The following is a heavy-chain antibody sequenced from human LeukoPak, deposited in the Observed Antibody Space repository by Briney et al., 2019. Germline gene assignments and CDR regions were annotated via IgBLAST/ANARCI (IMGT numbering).Heavy chain of an antibody. J-gene: IGHJ3*02. CDR1: GFTFSYYG. CDR2: IRYEKNEK. V-gene: IGHV3-30*02. CDR3: ARDCSSTSCSRWDAFDI. D-gene: IGHD2-2*01. Sequence: GGSLRLSCAGSGFTFSYYGMHWVRQAPGKGLEWVAFIRYEKNEKYYADSVKGRFTISRDNAKNSLYLQMNSLRAEDTAVYYCARDCSSTSCSRWDAFDIWGQGTMVTVSS.